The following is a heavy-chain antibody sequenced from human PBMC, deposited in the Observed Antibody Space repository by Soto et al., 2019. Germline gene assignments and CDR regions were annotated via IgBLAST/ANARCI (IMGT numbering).Heavy chain of an antibody. J-gene: IGHJ5*02. Sequence: PGESLKISCKGSGYSFTSYWIGWVRQMPGKGLEWKGIIYPGDSDTRNSPSFQGQVTISADKSISNAYLQWSSLKASDTAMYYCARHHTYGGPYFDPWGQGTLVTVSS. CDR2: IYPGDSDT. CDR3: ARHHTYGGPYFDP. D-gene: IGHD4-17*01. CDR1: GYSFTSYW. V-gene: IGHV5-51*01.